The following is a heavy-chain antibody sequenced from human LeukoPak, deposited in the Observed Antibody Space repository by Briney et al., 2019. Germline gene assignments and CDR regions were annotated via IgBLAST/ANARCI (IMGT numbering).Heavy chain of an antibody. V-gene: IGHV1-69*06. CDR3: ATDRALSGSYYFDY. CDR1: GGTFSSYA. Sequence: ASVKVSCKASGGTFSSYAISWVRQSPGQGLEWMGGIIPIFGTAIYAQKFQGRVTMTEDTSTDTAYMELSSLRSEDTAVYYCATDRALSGSYYFDYWGQGTLVTVSS. J-gene: IGHJ4*02. CDR2: IIPIFGTA. D-gene: IGHD1-26*01.